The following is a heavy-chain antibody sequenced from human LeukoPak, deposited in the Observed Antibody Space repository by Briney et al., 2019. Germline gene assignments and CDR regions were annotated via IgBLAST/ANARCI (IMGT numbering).Heavy chain of an antibody. J-gene: IGHJ4*02. V-gene: IGHV4-34*01. CDR1: GGSFSGYY. D-gene: IGHD3-16*01. Sequence: TSETLSLTCAVYGGSFSGYYWSWIRQPPGKGLEWIGEINHSGSTNYNPSLKSRVTISVDTSKNQFSLKLSSVTAADTAVYYCARATRELIRYFDYWGQGTLVTVSS. CDR3: ARATRELIRYFDY. CDR2: INHSGST.